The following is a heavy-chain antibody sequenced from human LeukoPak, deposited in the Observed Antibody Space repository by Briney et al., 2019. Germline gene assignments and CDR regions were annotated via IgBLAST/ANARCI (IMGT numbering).Heavy chain of an antibody. CDR2: ISYDGSNK. J-gene: IGHJ6*02. Sequence: GRSLRLSCAASGFTFSSYGMHWVRQAPGKGLEWVAVISYDGSNKYYVDSVKGRFTISRDNSRNTLYLQMNSLRAEDTAVYYCAKAGDYDFYGMDVWGQGTTVTVSS. D-gene: IGHD7-27*01. CDR3: AKAGDYDFYGMDV. V-gene: IGHV3-30*18. CDR1: GFTFSSYG.